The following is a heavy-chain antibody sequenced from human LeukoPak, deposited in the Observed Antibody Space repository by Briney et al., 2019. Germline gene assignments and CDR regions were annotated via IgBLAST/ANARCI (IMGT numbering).Heavy chain of an antibody. CDR2: IYYSGST. J-gene: IGHJ4*02. V-gene: IGHV4-39*07. CDR3: ARDVIQLWSLFDY. Sequence: SETLSLTCTVSGGSISSSSYYWGWIRQPPGKGLEWIGSIYYSGSTYYNPSLKSRVTISVDTSKNQFSLKLSSVTAADTAVYYCARDVIQLWSLFDYWGQGTLVTVSS. CDR1: GGSISSSSYY. D-gene: IGHD5-18*01.